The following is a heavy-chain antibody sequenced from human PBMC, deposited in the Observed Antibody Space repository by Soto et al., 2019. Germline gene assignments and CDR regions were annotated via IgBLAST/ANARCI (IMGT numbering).Heavy chain of an antibody. CDR3: ARAGYGSGSYYMDV. Sequence: QVQLVQSGAEVKKPGSSVKVSCKASGGTFSSYTIIWVRQAPGQGLEWMGRIIPILGIANYAQKFQGRVTITADKSTSTAYRELSSLRSEDTAVYYCARAGYGSGSYYMDVWGKGTTVTVSS. J-gene: IGHJ6*03. CDR1: GGTFSSYT. CDR2: IIPILGIA. D-gene: IGHD3-10*01. V-gene: IGHV1-69*02.